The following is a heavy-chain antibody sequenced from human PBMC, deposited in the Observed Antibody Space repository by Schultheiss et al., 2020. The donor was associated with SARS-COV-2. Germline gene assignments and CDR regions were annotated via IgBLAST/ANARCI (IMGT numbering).Heavy chain of an antibody. D-gene: IGHD4-17*01. J-gene: IGHJ4*02. V-gene: IGHV2-70*11. CDR1: GFSLSTSGMC. CDR2: IDWDDDK. CDR3: ARIYGDYANFDY. Sequence: SGPTLVKPTQTLTLTCTFSGFSLSTSGMCVSWIRQHPGKALEWLARIDWDDDKYYSTSLKTRLTISKDTSKNQVVLTMTNMDPVDTATYYCARIYGDYANFDYWGQGTLVTVSS.